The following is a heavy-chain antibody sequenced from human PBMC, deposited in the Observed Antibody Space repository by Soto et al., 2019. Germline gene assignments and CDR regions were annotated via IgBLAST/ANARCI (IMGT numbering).Heavy chain of an antibody. CDR1: GFTFSVFA. CDR2: ISGRGENK. V-gene: IGHV3-23*01. CDR3: AKDRGTGDYGVNAVDI. Sequence: EVQLLESGGGLVQPGGSLRLSCAASGFTFSVFAMSWVRQAPGKGLELVSTISGRGENKYYADSVKGRFTISRDNSKNTLNLQMKSLRGEDTAVYYCAKDRGTGDYGVNAVDIWGQGTMVTVAS. J-gene: IGHJ3*02. D-gene: IGHD7-27*01.